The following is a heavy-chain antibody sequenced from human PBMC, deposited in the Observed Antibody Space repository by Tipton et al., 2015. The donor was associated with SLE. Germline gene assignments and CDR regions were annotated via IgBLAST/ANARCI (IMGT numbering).Heavy chain of an antibody. V-gene: IGHV4-38-2*01. Sequence: TLSLTCAVSGYSIGAGYYWGWVRQPPGKGLEWIANIYHGGSSYYNSFYNPSLKSRVTISLDTSKNQFSLRLSSVTAADTAVYYCATVTSSSWFRAFDYWGQGTLVTVSS. CDR1: GYSIGAGYY. CDR3: ATVTSSSWFRAFDY. CDR2: IYHGGSS. D-gene: IGHD6-13*01. J-gene: IGHJ4*02.